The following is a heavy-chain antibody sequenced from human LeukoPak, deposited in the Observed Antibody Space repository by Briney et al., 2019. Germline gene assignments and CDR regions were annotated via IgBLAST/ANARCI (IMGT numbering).Heavy chain of an antibody. CDR1: GFTVSSNY. CDR2: IYSGDST. J-gene: IGHJ4*02. CDR3: HGYSSGWYWSDY. D-gene: IGHD6-19*01. V-gene: IGHV3-53*01. Sequence: GGSLRLSCAASGFTVSSNYMSWVRQAPGKGLEWVSVIYSGDSTYYADSVEGRFTISRDNSKNTLYLQMNSLRAEDTAVYYCHGYSSGWYWSDYWGQGTLVTVSS.